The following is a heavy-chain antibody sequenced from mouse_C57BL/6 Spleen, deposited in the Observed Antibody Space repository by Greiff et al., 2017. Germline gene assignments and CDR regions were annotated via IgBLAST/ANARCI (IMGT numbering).Heavy chain of an antibody. Sequence: EVKLVESGGGLVQPGGSLKLSCAASGFTFSDYGMAWVRQAPRKGPEWVAFISNLAYSIYYADTVTGRFTISRENAKNTLYLEMSSLRSEDTAMYYCARNYYGSSYGYFDVWGTGTTVTVSS. D-gene: IGHD1-1*01. CDR2: ISNLAYSI. CDR3: ARNYYGSSYGYFDV. J-gene: IGHJ1*03. V-gene: IGHV5-15*04. CDR1: GFTFSDYG.